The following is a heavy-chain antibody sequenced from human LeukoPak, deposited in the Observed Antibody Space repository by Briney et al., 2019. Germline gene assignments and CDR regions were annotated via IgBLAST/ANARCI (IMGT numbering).Heavy chain of an antibody. J-gene: IGHJ4*02. CDR1: GFIFSTYN. CDR3: ARVVPDDIVVVPAAPDYFDY. D-gene: IGHD2-2*01. Sequence: GGSLRLSCSASGFIFSTYNMNWVRQAPGKALEWVSSITSSSSRTFYADSVKGRYTISRDNAKNSLYLQMNSLRAEDTAVYYCARVVPDDIVVVPAAPDYFDYWGQGTLVTVSS. CDR2: ITSSSSRT. V-gene: IGHV3-21*01.